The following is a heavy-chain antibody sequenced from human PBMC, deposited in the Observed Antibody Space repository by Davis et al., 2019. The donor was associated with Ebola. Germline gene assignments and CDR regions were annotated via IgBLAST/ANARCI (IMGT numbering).Heavy chain of an antibody. D-gene: IGHD2-15*01. Sequence: GSLKISCAASGFTFSSYGMHWVRQAPGKGLEWVAFIRYDGSNKYYADSVRGRFNISRDNSKNTMYLQMDGLTNEDTAVYYCGRARVKVVDYWGQGTLVTVSS. J-gene: IGHJ4*02. CDR1: GFTFSSYG. CDR3: GRARVKVVDY. CDR2: IRYDGSNK. V-gene: IGHV3-30*02.